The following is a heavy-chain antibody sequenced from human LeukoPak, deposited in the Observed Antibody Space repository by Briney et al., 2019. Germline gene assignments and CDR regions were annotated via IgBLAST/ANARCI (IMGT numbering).Heavy chain of an antibody. J-gene: IGHJ4*02. Sequence: PSETLSLTCTVSGGSISSHYWSWIRQPPGKGLEWIGYIYYSGSTNYNPSLKSRVTISVDTSKNQFSLKLSSVTAADTAVYYCARAPQQWPVDYWGQGTLVTVSS. CDR2: IYYSGST. CDR1: GGSISSHY. CDR3: ARAPQQWPVDY. D-gene: IGHD6-19*01. V-gene: IGHV4-59*11.